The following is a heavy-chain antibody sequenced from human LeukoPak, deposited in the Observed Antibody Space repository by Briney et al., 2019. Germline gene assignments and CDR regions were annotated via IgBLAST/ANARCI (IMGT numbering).Heavy chain of an antibody. CDR2: IYYSGST. CDR1: GGSISSGGYY. V-gene: IGHV4-61*08. CDR3: ARGGGGPYYYYGMDV. D-gene: IGHD4-23*01. J-gene: IGHJ6*02. Sequence: SETLSLTCSVSGGSISSGGYYWSWIRQHPGKGLEWIGYIYYSGSTNYNPSLKSRVTISVDTSKNQFSLKLSSVTAADTAVYYCARGGGGPYYYYGMDVWGQGTTVTVSS.